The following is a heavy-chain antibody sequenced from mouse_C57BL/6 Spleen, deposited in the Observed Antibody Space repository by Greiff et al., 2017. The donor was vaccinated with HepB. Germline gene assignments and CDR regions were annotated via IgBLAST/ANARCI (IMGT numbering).Heavy chain of an antibody. Sequence: QVQLKESGPGLVQPSQSLSITCTVSGFSFTSYGVHWVRQSPGKGLEWLGAIWSGGSTDYNAAFISRLSISKDNSKSQVFFKMNSLQADDTAIYYCARKDYDYDVSYAMDYWGQGTSVTVSS. J-gene: IGHJ4*01. CDR1: GFSFTSYG. D-gene: IGHD2-4*01. CDR2: IWSGGST. CDR3: ARKDYDYDVSYAMDY. V-gene: IGHV2-2*01.